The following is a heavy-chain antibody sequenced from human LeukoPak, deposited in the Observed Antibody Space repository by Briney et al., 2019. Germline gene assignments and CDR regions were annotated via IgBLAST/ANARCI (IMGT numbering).Heavy chain of an antibody. V-gene: IGHV4-30-4*01. CDR2: IYYSGST. Sequence: SETLSLTCTVSGGSISSGDYYWSWIRQPPGKGLEWIGYIYYSGSTYYNPSLKSRVTISVDTSKNQFSLKLSSVTAADTAVYYCARVWFGELSNNYYYGMDVWGQGTTVTVSS. CDR3: ARVWFGELSNNYYYGMDV. CDR1: GGSISSGDYY. D-gene: IGHD3-10*01. J-gene: IGHJ6*02.